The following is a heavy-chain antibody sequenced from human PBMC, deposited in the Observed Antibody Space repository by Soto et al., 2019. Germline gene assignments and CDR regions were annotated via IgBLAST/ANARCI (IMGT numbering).Heavy chain of an antibody. V-gene: IGHV5-10-1*01. CDR2: FSPTDSYT. J-gene: IGHJ6*02. CDR3: ARHPYIGGFDI. Sequence: RGESLKISCKGSGYSFANYWISWVRQMPGKGLEWMGRFSPTDSYTDYNPSFQGHVTISGDKSISTSYVQWSSLKASDTAMYFCARHPYIGGFDIWGQGTTVTVSS. CDR1: GYSFANYW. D-gene: IGHD2-15*01.